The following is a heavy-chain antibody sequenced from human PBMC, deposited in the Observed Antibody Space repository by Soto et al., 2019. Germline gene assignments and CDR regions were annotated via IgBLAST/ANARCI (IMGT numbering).Heavy chain of an antibody. CDR1: GFTFSSYG. Sequence: GGSLRLSCAASGFTFSSYGIPWVPQAPGKGLEWVAVISYDGSNKYYADSVKGRFTISRDNSKNTLYLQMNSLRAEDTAVYYCAKGVGDCSGGRCPYFDYWGQGTLVTVSS. CDR3: AKGVGDCSGGRCPYFDY. J-gene: IGHJ4*02. V-gene: IGHV3-30*18. CDR2: ISYDGSNK. D-gene: IGHD2-15*01.